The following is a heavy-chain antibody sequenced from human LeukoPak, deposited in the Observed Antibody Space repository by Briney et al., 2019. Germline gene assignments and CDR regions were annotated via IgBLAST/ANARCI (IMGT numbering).Heavy chain of an antibody. D-gene: IGHD3-22*01. V-gene: IGHV3-30*18. J-gene: IGHJ3*02. CDR1: GFTFSSYG. Sequence: GSLRLSCAASGFTFSSYGMHWVRQAPGKGLEWVAVISYDRSNKYYADSVKGRFTISRDNSKNTLYLQMNSLRAEDTAVYYCAKDHYYDSSGYPNDAFDIWGQGTMVTVSS. CDR3: AKDHYYDSSGYPNDAFDI. CDR2: ISYDRSNK.